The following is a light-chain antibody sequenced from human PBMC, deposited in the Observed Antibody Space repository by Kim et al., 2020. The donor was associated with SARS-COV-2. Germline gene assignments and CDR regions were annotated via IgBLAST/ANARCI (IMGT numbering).Light chain of an antibody. CDR2: DVT. CDR1: SSDIGGYDY. Sequence: QSITISCTGTSSDIGGYDYVSWYQQYPGKAPKLLIYDVTKRPSGVSSRFSGSKSGNTAFLTISGLQAADEGDYYCNSYTSSSAFVLFGGGTQLTVL. V-gene: IGLV2-14*03. J-gene: IGLJ2*01. CDR3: NSYTSSSAFVL.